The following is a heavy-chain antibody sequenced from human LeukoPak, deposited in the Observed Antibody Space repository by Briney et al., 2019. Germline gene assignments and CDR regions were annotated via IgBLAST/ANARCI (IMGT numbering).Heavy chain of an antibody. V-gene: IGHV3-7*01. CDR1: GFTFSSYW. CDR2: IRQGGSEK. CDR3: ARVRYGDYAYFDY. D-gene: IGHD4-17*01. J-gene: IGHJ4*02. Sequence: SGGSLRLSCAAPGFTFSSYWMSWVRQAPGKGLEWEANIRQGGSEKYYVDSVKGRFTISRDNAKNSLYLQMNSLRAEDTAVYYCARVRYGDYAYFDYWGQGTLVTVSS.